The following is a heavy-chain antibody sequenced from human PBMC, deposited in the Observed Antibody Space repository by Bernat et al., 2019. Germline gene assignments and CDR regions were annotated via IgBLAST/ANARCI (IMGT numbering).Heavy chain of an antibody. Sequence: EVHLVESGGGLVQPGGSLRLSCAASGFTFSSYEMNWVRQAPGKGLEWVSYISSSGSTIYYADSVKGRFTISRDNAKNSLYLQMNSLRAEDTAVYYCAREALSEQWLVPDFDYWGQGTLVTVSS. D-gene: IGHD6-19*01. J-gene: IGHJ4*02. CDR2: ISSSGSTI. V-gene: IGHV3-48*03. CDR1: GFTFSSYE. CDR3: AREALSEQWLVPDFDY.